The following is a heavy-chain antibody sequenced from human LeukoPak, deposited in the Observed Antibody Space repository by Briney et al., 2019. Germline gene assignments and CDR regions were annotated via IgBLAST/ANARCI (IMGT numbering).Heavy chain of an antibody. J-gene: IGHJ3*02. D-gene: IGHD3-3*01. V-gene: IGHV5-51*01. CDR2: IYPGDSDT. CDR3: ARLYGSRITILDAFDI. CDR1: GYTFTSYW. Sequence: AGESLKISCTGSGYTFTSYWIGWVRQMPGKGLEWMGIIYPGDSDTRYSPSFQGQVTISADKSISTAYLQWSSLKASDTAMYYCARLYGSRITILDAFDIWGQGTMVTVSS.